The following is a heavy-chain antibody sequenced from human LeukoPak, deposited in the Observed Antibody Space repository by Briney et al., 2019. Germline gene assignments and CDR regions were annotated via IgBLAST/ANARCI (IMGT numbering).Heavy chain of an antibody. CDR3: ARALTVTTSTNAFDI. V-gene: IGHV4-59*01. D-gene: IGHD4-17*01. Sequence: SETLSLTCTVSGGSISSYYWSWIRQPPGKGLEWIGYICYSGSTNYNPSLKSRVTISVDTSKNQFSLKLSSVTAADTAVYYCARALTVTTSTNAFDIWGQGTMVTVSS. J-gene: IGHJ3*02. CDR2: ICYSGST. CDR1: GGSISSYY.